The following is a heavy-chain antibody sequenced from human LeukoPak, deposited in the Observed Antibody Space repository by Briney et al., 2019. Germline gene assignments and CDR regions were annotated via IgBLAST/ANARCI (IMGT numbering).Heavy chain of an antibody. Sequence: GASVKVSCKASGYTFTNYYMHWVRQAPGQGLEWMGIINPSGDSTSYAQKFQGRVTMTRDTSTSTVYMELSSLRSEDTAVYYCATGNYNWNYDRNGAFDIWGQGTMVTVSS. V-gene: IGHV1-46*01. D-gene: IGHD1-7*01. CDR2: INPSGDST. CDR3: ATGNYNWNYDRNGAFDI. CDR1: GYTFTNYY. J-gene: IGHJ3*02.